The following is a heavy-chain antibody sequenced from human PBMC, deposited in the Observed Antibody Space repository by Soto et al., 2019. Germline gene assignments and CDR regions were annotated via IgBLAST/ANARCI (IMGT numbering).Heavy chain of an antibody. D-gene: IGHD5-18*01. Sequence: GESLKISCKGSGYSFTSYWIGWVRQMPGKGLEWMGIIYPGDSDTRYSPAFQGQVTISADKSISTAYLQWSSLKASDTAMYYCTRQEGDTAMVTGYYYYYMDVWGKGTTVTVSS. CDR1: GYSFTSYW. J-gene: IGHJ6*03. V-gene: IGHV5-51*01. CDR2: IYPGDSDT. CDR3: TRQEGDTAMVTGYYYYYMDV.